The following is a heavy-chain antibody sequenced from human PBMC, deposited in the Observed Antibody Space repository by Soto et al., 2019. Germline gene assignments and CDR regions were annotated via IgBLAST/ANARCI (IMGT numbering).Heavy chain of an antibody. J-gene: IGHJ4*02. V-gene: IGHV4-30-2*01. Sequence: QLQLQESGSGLVKPSQTLSLTCVVSGDSISSGGYSWNWIRQPPGKGLEWIGHTYHSGGTLYNPSLDSRVTISVDKSKNQSSLRLTSVPAADTAVYYCARDSLSGYYFDYWGQGTLVTVSS. D-gene: IGHD3-22*01. CDR2: TYHSGGT. CDR3: ARDSLSGYYFDY. CDR1: GDSISSGGYS.